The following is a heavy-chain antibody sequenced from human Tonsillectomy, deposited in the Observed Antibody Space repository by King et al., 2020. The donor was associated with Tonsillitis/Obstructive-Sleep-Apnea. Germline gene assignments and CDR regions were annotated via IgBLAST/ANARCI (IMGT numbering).Heavy chain of an antibody. V-gene: IGHV1-69*10. J-gene: IGHJ4*02. D-gene: IGHD3-22*01. CDR3: ARDLTMIVRLGY. CDR1: GGTFSSYA. Sequence: VQLVESGAEVKKPGSSVKVSCKASGGTFSSYAISWVRQAPGQGLEWMGGIIPILGIANYAQKFQGRVTITADKSTSRAYMELSSLRSEDTAVYYCARDLTMIVRLGYWGQGTLVTVSS. CDR2: IIPILGIA.